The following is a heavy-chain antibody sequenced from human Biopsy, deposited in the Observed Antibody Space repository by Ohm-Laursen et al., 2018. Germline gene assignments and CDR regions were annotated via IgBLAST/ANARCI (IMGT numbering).Heavy chain of an antibody. CDR3: ARDPHGEGRDYGSYFDY. CDR2: ISAYNGHT. D-gene: IGHD4-17*01. Sequence: GSSVKVSCKASGYPFITYGISWVRQAPGQGLEWMGGISAYNGHTKFARKFQDRVTMTTDTSTTTAYMDLRSLRSDDTAVYYCARDPHGEGRDYGSYFDYWGQGTLVTVSS. J-gene: IGHJ4*02. CDR1: GYPFITYG. V-gene: IGHV1-18*01.